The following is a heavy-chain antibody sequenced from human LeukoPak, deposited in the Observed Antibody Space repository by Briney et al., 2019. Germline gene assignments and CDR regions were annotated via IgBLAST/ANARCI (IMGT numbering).Heavy chain of an antibody. CDR3: ARSGPRYSSGWYRGYYFDY. Sequence: TSETLSLTWAVYGGSFSGYYWSWIRQPPGKGLEWIGEINHSGSTNYNPSLKSRVTISVDTSKNQFSLKLSSVTAADTAVYYCARSGPRYSSGWYRGYYFDYWGQGTLVTVSS. V-gene: IGHV4-34*01. CDR2: INHSGST. J-gene: IGHJ4*02. CDR1: GGSFSGYY. D-gene: IGHD6-19*01.